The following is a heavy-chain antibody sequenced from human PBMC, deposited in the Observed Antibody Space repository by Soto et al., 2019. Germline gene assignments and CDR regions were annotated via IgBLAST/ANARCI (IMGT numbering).Heavy chain of an antibody. CDR2: ISWNSGSI. CDR3: AKDIMGEYCSGGSCYPVMGY. CDR1: GFTFDDYA. D-gene: IGHD2-15*01. J-gene: IGHJ4*02. Sequence: GGSLRLSCAASGFTFDDYAMHWVRQAPGKGLEWVSGISWNSGSIGYADSVKGRFTISRDNAKNSLYLQMNSLRAEDTALYYCAKDIMGEYCSGGSCYPVMGYWGQGTLVTVSS. V-gene: IGHV3-9*01.